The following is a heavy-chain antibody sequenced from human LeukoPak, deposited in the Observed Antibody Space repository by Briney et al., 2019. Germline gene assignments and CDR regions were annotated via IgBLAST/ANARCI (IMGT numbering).Heavy chain of an antibody. Sequence: PSETLSLTCTVSGVSISSGHYYWAWIRQPPGRGLECIASVLYSGSTYYDPPFNGRVTLSVDTSKNQFSLRLSSVTAADTAIYYYARHTIDTTLGGVPDYFDAWGQGTLVTVSS. CDR1: GVSISSGHYY. D-gene: IGHD3-16*01. J-gene: IGHJ5*02. CDR2: VLYSGST. V-gene: IGHV4-39*07. CDR3: ARHTIDTTLGGVPDYFDA.